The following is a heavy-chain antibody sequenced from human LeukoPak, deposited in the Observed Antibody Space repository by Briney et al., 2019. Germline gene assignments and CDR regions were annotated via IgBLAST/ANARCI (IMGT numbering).Heavy chain of an antibody. CDR2: IRSKAYGGTT. CDR3: ARRGNYDYFDY. V-gene: IGHV3-49*04. CDR1: GFTFGDYA. J-gene: IGHJ4*02. D-gene: IGHD4-11*01. Sequence: GGSLRLSCTVSGFTFGDYAMGWVRQAPGKGLEWVGFIRSKAYGGTTEYAASVKGRFTISRDDSKIIAYLQMNSLRTEDTAVYYCARRGNYDYFDYWGQGTLVTVSS.